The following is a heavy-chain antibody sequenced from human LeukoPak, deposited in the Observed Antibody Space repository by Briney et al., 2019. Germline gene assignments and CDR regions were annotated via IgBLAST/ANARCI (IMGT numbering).Heavy chain of an antibody. D-gene: IGHD6-13*01. V-gene: IGHV4-4*07. CDR1: GGSISTYY. CDR3: ARTFSSSWLDY. CDR2: IYTSGSN. Sequence: SETLSLTCTVSGGSISTYYWSWIRQSAGKGLEWIGRIYTSGSNNYNPSLKSRVTMSVDTSRNQFSLQLTSVNAADTAVYYCARTFSSSWLDYWGQGTLVTVSS. J-gene: IGHJ4*02.